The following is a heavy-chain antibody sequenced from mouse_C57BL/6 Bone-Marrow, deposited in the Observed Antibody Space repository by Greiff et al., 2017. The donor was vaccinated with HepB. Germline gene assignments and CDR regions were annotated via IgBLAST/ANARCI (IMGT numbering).Heavy chain of an antibody. J-gene: IGHJ3*01. V-gene: IGHV1-80*01. CDR3: AIAADCTCFFSY. D-gene: IGHD5-1*01. CDR1: GYAFSSYW. CDR2: SDPGDGDT. Sequence: VQLQQSGAELVKPGASVKLSCKASGYAFSSYWMNWVKQRPGKGLEWIGQSDPGDGDTNYNVKFKGKATLTADKPSSTASMQLSSLNSVDSAVYFCAIAADCTCFFSYCGQGTLVTVSA.